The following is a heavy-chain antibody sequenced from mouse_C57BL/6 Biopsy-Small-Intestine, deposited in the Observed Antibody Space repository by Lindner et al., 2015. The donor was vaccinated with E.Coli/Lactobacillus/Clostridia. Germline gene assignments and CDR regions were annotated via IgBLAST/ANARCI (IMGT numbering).Heavy chain of an antibody. CDR2: INPYNGDT. CDR1: GYSFTGYF. D-gene: IGHD1-1*01. V-gene: IGHV1-20*01. Sequence: VQLQESGPELVKPGASVKMSCKASGYSFTGYFMNWVKQSHGKSLEWIGHINPYNGDTFYNQKFKGKATLTVDKSSSTAHMELRSLTSEDSALYYCARGEYYDVGFAYWGQGTLVTVSA. J-gene: IGHJ3*01. CDR3: ARGEYYDVGFAY.